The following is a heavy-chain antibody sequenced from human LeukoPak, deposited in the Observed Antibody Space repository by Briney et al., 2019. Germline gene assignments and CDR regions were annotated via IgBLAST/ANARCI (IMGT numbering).Heavy chain of an antibody. CDR2: INQDGTEK. Sequence: QPGGSLRLSCAASGFTFSSYWMNWVRQAPGKGLEWVANINQDGTEKYYVDSVKGRFTISRDNAKNSLYLQMNSLRAEDTAVYYCAKRIQSAMAMDYWGQGTLVTVSS. V-gene: IGHV3-7*03. J-gene: IGHJ4*02. CDR1: GFTFSSYW. CDR3: AKRIQSAMAMDY. D-gene: IGHD5-18*01.